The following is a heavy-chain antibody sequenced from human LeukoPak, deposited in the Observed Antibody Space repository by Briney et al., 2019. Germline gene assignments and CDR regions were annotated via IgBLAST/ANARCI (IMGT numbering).Heavy chain of an antibody. CDR3: ARDMDIVATITFDY. CDR1: GGSISSSSYY. D-gene: IGHD5-12*01. Sequence: SETLSLTCTVSGGSISSSSYYWGWIRQPPGRGLEWIGSIYYSGSTYYNPSLKSRVTISVDTSKNQFSLKLSSVTAADTAVYYCARDMDIVATITFDYWGQGTLVTVSS. CDR2: IYYSGST. V-gene: IGHV4-39*07. J-gene: IGHJ4*02.